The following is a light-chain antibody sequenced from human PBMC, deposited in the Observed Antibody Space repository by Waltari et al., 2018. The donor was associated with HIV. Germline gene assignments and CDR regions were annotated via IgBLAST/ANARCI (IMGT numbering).Light chain of an antibody. Sequence: QTVVTQEPSFSVSPGGTVTLTCGLSSGSVSTSYYPSWYQQTPGQAPRTLIYSTNTRSSGVPDRFSGSILGNKAALTITGAQADDESDYYCVLFMGNGIWVFGGGTKL. CDR1: SGSVSTSYY. V-gene: IGLV8-61*01. CDR2: STN. CDR3: VLFMGNGIWV. J-gene: IGLJ3*02.